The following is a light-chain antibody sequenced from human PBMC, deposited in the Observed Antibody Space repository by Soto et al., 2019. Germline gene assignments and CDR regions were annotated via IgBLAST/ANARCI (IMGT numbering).Light chain of an antibody. CDR3: QQRSNWPPWT. V-gene: IGKV3-11*01. J-gene: IGKJ1*01. Sequence: EIVLTQSPATLSLSPGERATLSCRASQSVDTYLAWYQQKAGQAPRLLIYDASNRATGVPARFSGSGSGTDFTPTISSLEPEDFAVYYCQQRSNWPPWTFGLGTKVEIK. CDR2: DAS. CDR1: QSVDTY.